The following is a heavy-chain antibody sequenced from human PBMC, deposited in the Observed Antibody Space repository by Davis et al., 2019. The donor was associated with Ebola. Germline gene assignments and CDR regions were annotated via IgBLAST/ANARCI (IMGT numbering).Heavy chain of an antibody. V-gene: IGHV4-59*01. CDR1: GGSFSGYY. Sequence: PSETLSLTCAVYGGSFSGYYWSWIRQPPGKGLEWIGYFYYSGNTNYNPSLKSRVTISLDASKNQFSLLLTSVTAADMAVYYCSRGEDGVGPGKYWGQGTLVTVSS. CDR3: SRGEDGVGPGKY. CDR2: FYYSGNT. J-gene: IGHJ4*02. D-gene: IGHD1-26*01.